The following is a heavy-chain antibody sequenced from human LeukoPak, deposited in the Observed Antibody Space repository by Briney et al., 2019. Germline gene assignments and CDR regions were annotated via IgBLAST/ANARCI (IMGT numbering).Heavy chain of an antibody. J-gene: IGHJ4*02. CDR3: ARSYSSTWASFDY. CDR2: IYYSGNT. Sequence: FETLSLTCTVSGGSISTYYWSWIRQPPGKGLEWIGYIYYSGNTNYNPSLKSRVTISVDTSKYQFSLKLSSVTAADTAVYYCARSYSSTWASFDYWGQGALVSVSS. CDR1: GGSISTYY. V-gene: IGHV4-59*01. D-gene: IGHD6-13*01.